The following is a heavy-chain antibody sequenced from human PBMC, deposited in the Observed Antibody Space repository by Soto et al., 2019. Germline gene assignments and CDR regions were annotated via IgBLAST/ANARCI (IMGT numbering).Heavy chain of an antibody. CDR1: GFKVDDHV. D-gene: IGHD3-3*01. CDR2: INWDGYSI. Sequence: PGGSLRLSCVASGFKVDDHVMHWVRQVPGKGLEWVGHINWDGYSIGYGDSVRGRFTISRDNAKNTLYLQMNSLRPEDTALYYCARSWSGSTSGRVDVWGRGTTVTVSS. CDR3: ARSWSGSTSGRVDV. J-gene: IGHJ6*02. V-gene: IGHV3-9*01.